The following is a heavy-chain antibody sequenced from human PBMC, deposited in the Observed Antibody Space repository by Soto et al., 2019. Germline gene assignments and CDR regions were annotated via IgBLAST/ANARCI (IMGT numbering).Heavy chain of an antibody. Sequence: ASVKVSCKAAGYTFSGYYMHLVRQAPGQGLEWMGWINPNSGGTNYAQKFQGWVTMTRDTSISTAYMELSRLRSDDTAVYYCARDLAYYYDSRTFDYWGQGTLVTVSS. CDR1: GYTFSGYY. CDR2: INPNSGGT. J-gene: IGHJ4*02. D-gene: IGHD3-22*01. V-gene: IGHV1-2*04. CDR3: ARDLAYYYDSRTFDY.